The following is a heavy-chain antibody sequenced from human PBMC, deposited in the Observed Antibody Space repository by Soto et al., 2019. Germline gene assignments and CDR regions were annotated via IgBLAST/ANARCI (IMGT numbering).Heavy chain of an antibody. V-gene: IGHV3-48*01. J-gene: IGHJ6*03. Sequence: GGSLRLSCAASGFTFSSYSMNWVRQAPGKGLEWVSYISSSSSTIYYADSVKGRFTISRDNAKNSLYLQMNSLRAEDTAVYYCARDLGYYDILTGYSGYYMDVWGKGTTVTVSS. CDR1: GFTFSSYS. CDR2: ISSSSSTI. D-gene: IGHD3-9*01. CDR3: ARDLGYYDILTGYSGYYMDV.